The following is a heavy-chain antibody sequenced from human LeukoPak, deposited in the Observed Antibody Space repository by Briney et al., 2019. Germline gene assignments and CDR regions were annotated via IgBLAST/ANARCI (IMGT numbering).Heavy chain of an antibody. CDR1: GFTFSSYS. Sequence: PGGSLRLSCAASGFTFSSYSMNWVRQAPGKGLEWVSYISSSSSTIYYADSVKGRFTISRDNAKNSLYLQMNSLRDEDTAVYYCARDSRGIFGVVIAFDYWGQGTLVTVSS. J-gene: IGHJ4*02. D-gene: IGHD3-3*01. CDR3: ARDSRGIFGVVIAFDY. V-gene: IGHV3-48*02. CDR2: ISSSSSTI.